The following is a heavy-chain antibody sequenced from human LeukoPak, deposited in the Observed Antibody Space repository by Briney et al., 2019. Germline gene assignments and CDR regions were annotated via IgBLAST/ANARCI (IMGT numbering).Heavy chain of an antibody. J-gene: IGHJ4*02. CDR3: AYGGDAYKTGY. CDR1: GASITDYY. CDR2: IYYSGSP. D-gene: IGHD5-24*01. Sequence: SKTLSLTCTVSGASITDYYWSWIRQPPAKGLEWIGYIYYSGSPNYNPSLKSRVTLSLDTSQNQFSLKLTSVTAADTAVYYCAYGGDAYKTGYWGQGTLVTVSS. V-gene: IGHV4-59*01.